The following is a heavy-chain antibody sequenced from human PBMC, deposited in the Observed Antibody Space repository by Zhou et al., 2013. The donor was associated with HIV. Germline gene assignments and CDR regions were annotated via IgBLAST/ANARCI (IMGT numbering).Heavy chain of an antibody. CDR3: ARAISLVREYYYYYGMDV. CDR1: GGTFSSHV. Sequence: QVQLVQSGAEVKKPGSSVKVSCKASGGTFSSHVITWVRQAPGQGLEWMGGIIPIFGTANYAQKVQGRVTMTTETSTSTVYMELRSLRSDDTAVYYCARAISLVREYYYYYGMDVWGQGTTVTVSS. V-gene: IGHV1-69*05. CDR2: IIPIFGTA. D-gene: IGHD3-10*01. J-gene: IGHJ6*02.